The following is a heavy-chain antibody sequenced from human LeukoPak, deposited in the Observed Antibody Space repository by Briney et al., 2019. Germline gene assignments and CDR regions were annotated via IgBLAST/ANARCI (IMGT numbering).Heavy chain of an antibody. D-gene: IGHD2-15*01. J-gene: IGHJ5*02. Sequence: GASVKVSCKASGYIFTNFGISWVRQARGQGLEWMGWISAYNGNTNYAQKLQGRVTMTTDTSTSTAYMELSKDTAVYYCARAGARYCSGGSCYWFDPWGQGTLVTVSS. CDR1: GYIFTNFG. CDR3: ARAGARYCSGGSCYWFDP. V-gene: IGHV1-18*01. CDR2: ISAYNGNT.